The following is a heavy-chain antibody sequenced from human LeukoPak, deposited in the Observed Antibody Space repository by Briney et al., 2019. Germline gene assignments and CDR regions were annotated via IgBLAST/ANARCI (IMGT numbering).Heavy chain of an antibody. D-gene: IGHD1-14*01. CDR2: ISSSSTYI. J-gene: IGHJ4*02. CDR1: GFTFSSYA. V-gene: IGHV3-21*01. Sequence: PGGSLRLSCAASGFTFSSYAMSWVRQAPGKGLEWASCISSSSTYIYYADSVRGRFAISRDNAKNSLYLQMNSLRADDTAVYYCVRENHGSFDYWGQGSPVTVSS. CDR3: VRENHGSFDY.